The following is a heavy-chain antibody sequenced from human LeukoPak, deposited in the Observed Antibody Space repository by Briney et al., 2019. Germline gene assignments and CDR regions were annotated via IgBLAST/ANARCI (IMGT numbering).Heavy chain of an antibody. Sequence: SVKVSCKASGFTFTSSAVQWVRQARGQRLEWIGWIVVGSGNTNYAQKFQERVTITRDTSTSTAYMELSSLRSEDTAVYYCAAPGGSHSGSYDFWSGYRAEVNAFDIWGQGTMVTVSS. V-gene: IGHV1-58*01. CDR2: IVVGSGNT. CDR1: GFTFTSSA. D-gene: IGHD3-3*01. J-gene: IGHJ3*02. CDR3: AAPGGSHSGSYDFWSGYRAEVNAFDI.